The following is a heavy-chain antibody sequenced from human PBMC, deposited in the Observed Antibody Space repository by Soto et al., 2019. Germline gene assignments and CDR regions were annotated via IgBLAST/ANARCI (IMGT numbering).Heavy chain of an antibody. J-gene: IGHJ6*02. Sequence: PGGSLRLSCAASGFTFSSYGMHWVRQAPGKGLEWVAVIWYDGSNKYYADSVKGRFTISRDNSKNTLYLQMNSLRAEDTAVYYCARAPMTSIAAAGNYYYYYGMDVWGQGTTVTVSS. CDR3: ARAPMTSIAAAGNYYYYYGMDV. CDR1: GFTFSSYG. D-gene: IGHD6-13*01. CDR2: IWYDGSNK. V-gene: IGHV3-33*01.